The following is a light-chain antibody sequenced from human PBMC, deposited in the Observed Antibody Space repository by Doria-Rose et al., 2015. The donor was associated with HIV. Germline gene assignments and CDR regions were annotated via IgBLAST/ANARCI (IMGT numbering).Light chain of an antibody. CDR2: DGS. CDR1: QSFSSTY. CDR3: HQYGTSWT. V-gene: IGKV3-20*01. J-gene: IGKJ1*01. Sequence: TQSPGTLSLSPGERATLSCRASQSFSSTYLAWYQQKPGQAHSLLIYDGSTRATGIPDRFSASGSGTDFTLTINRLEPEDFALYYCHQYGTSWTFGQGTRWKS.